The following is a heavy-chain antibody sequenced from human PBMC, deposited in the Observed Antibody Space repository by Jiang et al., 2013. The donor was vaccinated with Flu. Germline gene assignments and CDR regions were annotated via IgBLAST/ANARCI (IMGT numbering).Heavy chain of an antibody. V-gene: IGHV3-7*01. CDR1: GFTFSGYW. CDR2: IKQDGSEK. Sequence: VQLLESGGGLVQRGGSLRLSCAASGFTFSGYWMTWVRQAPGKGLEWVANIKQDGSEKYYVDSVKGRFTISRDNAKNSLYLQMNSLTAEDTAVYYCAGFHHWGQGTLVTVSS. CDR3: AGFHH. J-gene: IGHJ4*02.